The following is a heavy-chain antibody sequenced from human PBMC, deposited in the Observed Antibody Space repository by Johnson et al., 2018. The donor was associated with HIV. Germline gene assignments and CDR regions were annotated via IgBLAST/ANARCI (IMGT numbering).Heavy chain of an antibody. D-gene: IGHD1-26*01. CDR3: ARDSVGARGAFDI. CDR1: GFTFSKYG. J-gene: IGHJ3*02. CDR2: IRYDGSSR. Sequence: VQLVESGGGVVQPGGSLRLSCAASGFTFSKYGMHWVRQAPGTGLDWVAFIRYDGSSRYYANSVKGRFTISRDNSKSTLYLQMNSLRAEDTALYYCARDSVGARGAFDIWGQGTMVTVSS. V-gene: IGHV3-30*02.